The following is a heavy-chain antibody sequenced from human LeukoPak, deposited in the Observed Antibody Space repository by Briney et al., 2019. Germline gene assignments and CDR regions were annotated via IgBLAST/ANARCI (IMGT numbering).Heavy chain of an antibody. D-gene: IGHD5-24*01. V-gene: IGHV3-21*01. CDR3: AREVRDGYNPFDY. Sequence: GGSLRLSCAASGFTFSSYSMNWVRQAPGKGLEWVSSISSSSSYIYYADSVKGRFTISRDNAKNSLYLQMNSLRAEDTAVYYCAREVRDGYNPFDYWAREPWSPSPQ. J-gene: IGHJ4*02. CDR2: ISSSSSYI. CDR1: GFTFSSYS.